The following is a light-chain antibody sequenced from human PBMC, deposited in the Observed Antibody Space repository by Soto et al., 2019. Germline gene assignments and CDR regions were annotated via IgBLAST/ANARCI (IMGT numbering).Light chain of an antibody. V-gene: IGKV1-39*01. Sequence: DIQMTQSPSSLSASVGDRVTITCRASQSISTYLNWYQQKPGKAPKFLISAASTLYSGVPSRFSGSGSGTDFTLTISSLQPEDFATDFFQQSSTTPWPFGQGTKVEIK. CDR3: QQSSTTPWP. CDR2: AAS. J-gene: IGKJ1*01. CDR1: QSISTY.